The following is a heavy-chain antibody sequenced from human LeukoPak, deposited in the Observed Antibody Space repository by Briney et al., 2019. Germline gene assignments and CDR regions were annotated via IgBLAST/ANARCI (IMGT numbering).Heavy chain of an antibody. Sequence: SETLSLTCTVSGGSISSYYWSWIRQPPGKGLEWIGYIYYSGSTNYNPSLKSRVTISVDTSKNQFSLKLDSVTAADTAVYYCAREPYSDAFDIWGQGTMVTVSS. CDR3: AREPYSDAFDI. CDR1: GGSISSYY. CDR2: IYYSGST. J-gene: IGHJ3*02. D-gene: IGHD4-11*01. V-gene: IGHV4-59*01.